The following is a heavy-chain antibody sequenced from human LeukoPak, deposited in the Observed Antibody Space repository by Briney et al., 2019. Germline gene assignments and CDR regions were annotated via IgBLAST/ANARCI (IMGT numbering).Heavy chain of an antibody. Sequence: PGGSLRPSCAASGFTFSSYAMSWARKAQGQGLEWVSGIDYSGGSTYYEDSVKGRFTISRDNSKNTLYLQMNSLRGEDTAIYYCGKTTTVTTGEDNWGQGTLVTVSS. V-gene: IGHV3-23*01. CDR2: IDYSGGST. CDR1: GFTFSSYA. J-gene: IGHJ4*02. CDR3: GKTTTVTTGEDN. D-gene: IGHD4-17*01.